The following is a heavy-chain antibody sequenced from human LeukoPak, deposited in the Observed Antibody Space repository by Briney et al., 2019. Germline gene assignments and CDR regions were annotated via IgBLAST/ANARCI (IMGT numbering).Heavy chain of an antibody. J-gene: IGHJ4*02. Sequence: PGGSLRLSCAASGFTFSSYGMHWVRQAPGKGLEWVAVIWYDGSNKFYADSVKGRFTISRDNSKNTLYLQMNSLRAEDTAVYYCARDEDPLYGDSFLDYWGQGTLVTVSS. CDR2: IWYDGSNK. CDR3: ARDEDPLYGDSFLDY. CDR1: GFTFSSYG. V-gene: IGHV3-33*01. D-gene: IGHD4-17*01.